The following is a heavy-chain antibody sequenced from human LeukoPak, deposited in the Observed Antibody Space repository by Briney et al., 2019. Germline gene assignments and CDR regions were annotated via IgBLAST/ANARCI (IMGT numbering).Heavy chain of an antibody. Sequence: SETLSLTCTVSGYSISSGYYWGWIPQPPGKGLEWIGSIYHSGSTYYNPSLKSRVTISVDTSKNQFSLKLSSVTAADTAVYYCAREGGSYSFDYWGQGTLVTVSS. CDR3: AREGGSYSFDY. D-gene: IGHD1-26*01. CDR2: IYHSGST. J-gene: IGHJ4*02. CDR1: GYSISSGYY. V-gene: IGHV4-38-2*02.